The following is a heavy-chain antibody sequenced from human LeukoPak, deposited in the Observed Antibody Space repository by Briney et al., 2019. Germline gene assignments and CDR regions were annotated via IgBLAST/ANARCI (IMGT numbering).Heavy chain of an antibody. J-gene: IGHJ4*02. CDR3: AKEGYSGSYYVY. Sequence: PGRSLRLSCAASGFTFDDYAMHWVRHAPGKGLEGVSGISWNSGSIVYADSVKGRFTISRDNAKNSLYLQMNSLRAEDTALYYCAKEGYSGSYYVYWGQGTLVTVSS. CDR2: ISWNSGSI. D-gene: IGHD1-26*01. CDR1: GFTFDDYA. V-gene: IGHV3-9*01.